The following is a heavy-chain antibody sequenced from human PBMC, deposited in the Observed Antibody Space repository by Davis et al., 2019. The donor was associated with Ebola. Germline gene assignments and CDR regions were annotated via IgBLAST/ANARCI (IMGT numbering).Heavy chain of an antibody. D-gene: IGHD4-17*01. Sequence: VKVSCKASGGTFISYAFSWVRQAPGQGPEWMGGVIPMYFTTNYAQKFQGRLTIIADRSTSTVFMELSGLRGDDTAIYYCAVGRDGDYLNWYFDQWGRGTLVTVSS. CDR1: GGTFISYA. J-gene: IGHJ2*01. V-gene: IGHV1-69*06. CDR3: AVGRDGDYLNWYFDQ. CDR2: VIPMYFTT.